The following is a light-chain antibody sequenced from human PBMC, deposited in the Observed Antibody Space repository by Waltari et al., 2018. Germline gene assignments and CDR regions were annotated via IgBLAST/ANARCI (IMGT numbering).Light chain of an antibody. V-gene: IGKV1-9*01. Sequence: QLTQSPASLSASVGDTVTISCRASQGIASFLTWYQQKPGGAPKLLIYAASTLESGVPSRFSDTRSGTDFTLTISSLQPEDFATYYCQQHTTYPLTFGQGTRLDIK. CDR3: QQHTTYPLT. CDR1: QGIASF. CDR2: AAS. J-gene: IGKJ5*01.